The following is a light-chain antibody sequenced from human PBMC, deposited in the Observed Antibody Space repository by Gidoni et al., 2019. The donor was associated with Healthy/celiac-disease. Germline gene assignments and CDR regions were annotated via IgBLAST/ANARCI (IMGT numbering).Light chain of an antibody. Sequence: DIVITQSPLSLPVTPGEPASISCRSSQSLQHSNGYNYLDWYLQKPGQSPQLLIYLGSNRASGVPDRFSGSGSGTDFTLKISRVEAEDVGVYYCMQALQTPTFGGGTKVEIK. CDR2: LGS. V-gene: IGKV2-28*01. CDR3: MQALQTPT. J-gene: IGKJ4*01. CDR1: QSLQHSNGYNY.